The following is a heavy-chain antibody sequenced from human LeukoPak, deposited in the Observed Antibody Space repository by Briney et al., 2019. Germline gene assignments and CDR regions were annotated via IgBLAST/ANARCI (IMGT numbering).Heavy chain of an antibody. CDR1: GFTLTKWW. CDR2: IKEDSSDK. V-gene: IGHV3-7*01. J-gene: IGHJ5*01. Sequence: GGSLSLSCAASGFTLTKWWMHWVRQAPGKGLEWVANIKEDSSDKNYVDSMKGRFTISRDNAKNSLYLQMNSLTAEDTAVYYCARESGRFRFDSPGQGTLFTVSS. D-gene: IGHD3-3*01. CDR3: ARESGRFRFDS.